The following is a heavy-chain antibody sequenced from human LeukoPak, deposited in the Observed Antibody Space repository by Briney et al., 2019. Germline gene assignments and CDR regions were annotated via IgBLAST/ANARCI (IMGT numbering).Heavy chain of an antibody. CDR3: AREGCSGGSCVDY. V-gene: IGHV4-31*11. CDR1: GGSFSGYY. Sequence: PSETLSLTCAVYGGSFSGYYWSWIRQHPGKGLEWIGYIYYSGSTYYNPSLKSRVTISVDTSKNQFSLKLSSVTAADTAVYYCAREGCSGGSCVDYWGQGTLVTVSS. J-gene: IGHJ4*02. CDR2: IYYSGST. D-gene: IGHD2-15*01.